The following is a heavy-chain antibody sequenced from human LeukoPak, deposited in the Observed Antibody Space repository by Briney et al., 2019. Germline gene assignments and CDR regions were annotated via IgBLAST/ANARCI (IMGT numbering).Heavy chain of an antibody. CDR2: LDYSGST. Sequence: PSETLSLTRTVSGGSISSYYWSWIRQPPGKGLEWIGDLDYSGSTNYNPSLKSRVTISVDTSKNQFSLKVSSVTAADTAVYYCARRHVEYSSSSDPYYFDYWGQGTLVTVSS. D-gene: IGHD6-6*01. CDR3: ARRHVEYSSSSDPYYFDY. V-gene: IGHV4-59*01. J-gene: IGHJ4*02. CDR1: GGSISSYY.